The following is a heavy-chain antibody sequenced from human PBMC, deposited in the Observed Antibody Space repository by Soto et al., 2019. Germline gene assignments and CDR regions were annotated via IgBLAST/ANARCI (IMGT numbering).Heavy chain of an antibody. CDR1: GGSFSGYY. J-gene: IGHJ4*02. D-gene: IGHD2-8*02. V-gene: IGHV4-34*01. CDR2: INHSGST. Sequence: KPSETLSLTCAVYGGSFSGYYWTWIRQPPGTGLEWIGEINHSGSTNYNPSLKSRVTISVDTSKNQFSLKLTSVTAADTAVYYCARDKITGLFDYCGQGTLVTVYS. CDR3: ARDKITGLFDY.